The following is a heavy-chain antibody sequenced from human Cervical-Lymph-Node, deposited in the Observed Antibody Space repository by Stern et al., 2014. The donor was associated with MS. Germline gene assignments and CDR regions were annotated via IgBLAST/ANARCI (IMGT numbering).Heavy chain of an antibody. Sequence: VQLVESGGGVVQPGRSLRLSCAASGFTFTSFAMHWVRQAPGKGLEWVAVIWYDGTSKYYADSVKGRFTISRDNSKNTLYLQMNSLRAEDTAVYYCAKEDTNAYNAGAFDYWGQGTLVTVSS. CDR3: AKEDTNAYNAGAFDY. CDR1: GFTFTSFA. V-gene: IGHV3-33*03. J-gene: IGHJ4*02. D-gene: IGHD3-16*01. CDR2: IWYDGTSK.